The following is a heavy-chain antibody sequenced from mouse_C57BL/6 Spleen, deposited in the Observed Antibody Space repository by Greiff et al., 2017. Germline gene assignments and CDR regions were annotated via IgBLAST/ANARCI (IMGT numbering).Heavy chain of an antibody. CDR2: IYPRDGST. CDR1: GYTFTSYD. J-gene: IGHJ3*01. D-gene: IGHD2-4*01. CDR3: AKGVYYDYDGAWFAY. Sequence: QVQLQQSGPELVKPGASVKLSCKASGYTFTSYDINWVKQRPGQGLEWIGWIYPRDGSTKYNEKFKGKATLTVDTSSSTAYMELHSLTSEDSAVYFCAKGVYYDYDGAWFAYWGQGTLVTVSA. V-gene: IGHV1-85*01.